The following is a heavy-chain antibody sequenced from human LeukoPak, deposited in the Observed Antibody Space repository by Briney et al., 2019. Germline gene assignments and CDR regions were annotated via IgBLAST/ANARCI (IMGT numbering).Heavy chain of an antibody. Sequence: ASVKVSCKASGYTFTSYGISWVRQAPGQGLEWMGWISAYNGNTNYAQKLQGRVTMTTDTSTSTAYMELRSLRSDDTAVYYCARGSWKRYYDSSGYSGGYDYWGQGTLVTVSS. CDR3: ARGSWKRYYDSSGYSGGYDY. V-gene: IGHV1-18*01. CDR2: ISAYNGNT. D-gene: IGHD3-22*01. J-gene: IGHJ4*02. CDR1: GYTFTSYG.